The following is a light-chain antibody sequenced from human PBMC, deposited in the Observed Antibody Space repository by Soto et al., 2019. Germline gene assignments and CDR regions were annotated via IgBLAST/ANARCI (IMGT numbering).Light chain of an antibody. CDR2: DGS. CDR3: QQYNNWTHA. V-gene: IGKV3D-15*01. J-gene: IGKJ1*01. CDR1: QNLHSF. Sequence: EIVLTQSPATLSVSPGERVTLSCRASQNLHSFLNWYQQRPGQAPRPLIYDGSKRAAGVPDRISGDGSGTDYTLTISSLQSEDWAVYYCQQYNNWTHALGQGNKVDIK.